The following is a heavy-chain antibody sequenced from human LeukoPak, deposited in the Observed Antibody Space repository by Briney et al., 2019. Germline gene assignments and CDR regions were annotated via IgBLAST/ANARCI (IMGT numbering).Heavy chain of an antibody. J-gene: IGHJ4*02. CDR1: GGSISSSSYY. CDR3: ARHVRSGDVPYYFDY. D-gene: IGHD3-10*01. CDR2: IYYSGST. V-gene: IGHV4-39*01. Sequence: SSETQSLTCNVSGGSISSSSYYWGWIRQPPGKGLEWIGSIYYSGSTYYNPSLKSRVTISVDTSKSQFSLKLSSVTAADTAVYYCARHVRSGDVPYYFDYWGQGTLVTVSS.